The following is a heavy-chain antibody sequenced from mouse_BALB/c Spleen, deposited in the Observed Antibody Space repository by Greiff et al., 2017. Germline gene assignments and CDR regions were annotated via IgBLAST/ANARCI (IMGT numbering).Heavy chain of an antibody. D-gene: IGHD2-3*01. CDR2: ISDGGSYT. J-gene: IGHJ3*01. CDR1: GFTFSDYY. V-gene: IGHV5-4*02. CDR3: ARDGMGFAY. Sequence: DVMLVESGGGLVKPGGSLKLSCAASGFTFSDYYMYWVRQTPEKRLEWVATISDGGSYTYYPDSVKGRFTISRDNAKNNLYLQMSSLKSEDTAMYYCARDGMGFAYWGQGTLVTVAA.